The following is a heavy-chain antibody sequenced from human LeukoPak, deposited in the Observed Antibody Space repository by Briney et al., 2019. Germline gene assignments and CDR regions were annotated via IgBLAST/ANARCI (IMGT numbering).Heavy chain of an antibody. CDR3: ARLGAGYCSSTSCQSYYYYYGMDV. J-gene: IGHJ6*02. V-gene: IGHV1-69*13. CDR2: IIPIFGTA. Sequence: SVKVSFKASGGTFSSYAISWVRQAPGQGLEWMGGIIPIFGTANYAQKFQGRVTITADESTSTAYMELSSLRSEDTAVYCCARLGAGYCSSTSCQSYYYYYGMDVWGQGTTVTVSS. D-gene: IGHD2-2*01. CDR1: GGTFSSYA.